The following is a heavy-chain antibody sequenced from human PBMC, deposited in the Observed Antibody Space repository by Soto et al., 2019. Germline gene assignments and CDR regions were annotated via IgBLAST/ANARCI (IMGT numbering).Heavy chain of an antibody. Sequence: GGSLRLSCAASGSSFPKYPMHWFRQTPDKGLEWLAVISHDGVTKNSADSVKGRFSVSRDNSRNRLYLEMNSLRTEDTAMYYCVRGGYSSSWERLDPWGQGTLVTVSS. D-gene: IGHD4-4*01. J-gene: IGHJ5*02. V-gene: IGHV3-30-3*01. CDR2: ISHDGVTK. CDR1: GSSFPKYP. CDR3: VRGGYSSSWERLDP.